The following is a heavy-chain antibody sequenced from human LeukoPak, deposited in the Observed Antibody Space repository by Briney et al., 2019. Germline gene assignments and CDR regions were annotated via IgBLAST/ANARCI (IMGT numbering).Heavy chain of an antibody. CDR1: GGSFSGYY. CDR2: INHSGST. Sequence: SETLSLTCAVYGGSFSGYYWSWIRQPPGKGLEWIGEINHSGSTNYNPSLKSRVTISVDTSKNQFSLKLSSVTAADTAVYYCARYFRGAVAGKREDYWGQGTLVTVSS. J-gene: IGHJ4*02. V-gene: IGHV4-34*09. D-gene: IGHD6-19*01. CDR3: ARYFRGAVAGKREDY.